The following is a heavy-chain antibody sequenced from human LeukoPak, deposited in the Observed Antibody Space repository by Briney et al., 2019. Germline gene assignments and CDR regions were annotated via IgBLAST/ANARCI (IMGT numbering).Heavy chain of an antibody. CDR3: AREMSQVSTVDY. D-gene: IGHD5/OR15-5a*01. Sequence: GASVKVSCKASGYTFTDYYMHWERQAPGQGLEWMGWINPNSGGTYYAQQFQDRVTMTRDTSINTAYMELSRLRSDDTAVFYCAREMSQVSTVDYWGQGTLVTVSS. J-gene: IGHJ4*02. CDR1: GYTFTDYY. CDR2: INPNSGGT. V-gene: IGHV1-2*02.